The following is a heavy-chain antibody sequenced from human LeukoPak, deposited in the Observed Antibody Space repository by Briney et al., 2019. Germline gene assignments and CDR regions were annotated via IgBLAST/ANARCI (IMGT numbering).Heavy chain of an antibody. CDR3: AREGNRGFVVEIATTRAYFDY. D-gene: IGHD2-15*01. Sequence: SETLSLTCTVSGGSISSGGYSWTWIRQPAGKGLEWIGRIYASGRTNYNPSLKSRVTISVDKSQNQFSLNLSSVTAADTAIYYCAREGNRGFVVEIATTRAYFDYWGQGTPVTVSS. V-gene: IGHV4-61*02. J-gene: IGHJ4*02. CDR2: IYASGRT. CDR1: GGSISSGGYS.